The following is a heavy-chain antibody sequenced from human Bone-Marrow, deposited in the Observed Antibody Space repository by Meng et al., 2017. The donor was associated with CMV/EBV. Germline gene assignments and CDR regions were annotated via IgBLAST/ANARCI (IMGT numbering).Heavy chain of an antibody. V-gene: IGHV4-61*08. CDR3: ARYFGDFGMDV. J-gene: IGHJ6*02. D-gene: IGHD3-3*01. CDR1: GVSVSTVAYY. Sequence: SETLSLTPSVPGVSVSTVAYYRSWIRQPPGKGLEWIGSIDNSGITRYKSSLKSRVTISVDTSKNQFSPKLSSVTAADTAVYYCARYFGDFGMDVWGQGTTVTVSS. CDR2: IDNSGIT.